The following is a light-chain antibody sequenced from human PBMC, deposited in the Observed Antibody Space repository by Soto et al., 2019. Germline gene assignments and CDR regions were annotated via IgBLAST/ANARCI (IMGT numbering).Light chain of an antibody. V-gene: IGKV3-20*01. CDR3: LQYGSSPWT. J-gene: IGKJ1*01. CDR1: QSASSRY. Sequence: EIVLTQSPGTLSFSPGERATLSCRAGQSASSRYLAWYQLKPGQAPRVLIYGASSRATGIPDRFSGSGSGTDFTLTISRLEPEDFAVYYCLQYGSSPWTFGQGTKVEIK. CDR2: GAS.